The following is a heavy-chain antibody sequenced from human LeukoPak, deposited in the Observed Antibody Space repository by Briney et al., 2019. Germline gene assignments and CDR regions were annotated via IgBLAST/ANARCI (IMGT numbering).Heavy chain of an antibody. CDR1: GYTFTSYW. CDR2: IYPGDSDT. CDR3: ARLDLYCSGGSCYSLDI. Sequence: GESLKISCEGSGYTFTSYWIAWVRQMPGKGLEWMGIIYPGDSDTRYSPSFQGQVTISADKSISTAYLQWSSLKASDTAMYYCARLDLYCSGGSCYSLDIWGQGTMVTVSS. V-gene: IGHV5-51*01. D-gene: IGHD2-15*01. J-gene: IGHJ3*02.